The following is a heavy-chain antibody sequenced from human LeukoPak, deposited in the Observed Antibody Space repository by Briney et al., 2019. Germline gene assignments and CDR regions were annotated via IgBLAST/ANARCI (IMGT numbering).Heavy chain of an antibody. Sequence: GGSLRLSCAASGFTFSSYSMHWVRQAPGKGLEWVAVIWYDGSNKYYADSVKGRFTISRDNSKNTLYLQMNSLRAEDTAVYYCARDRSYSSSWYEGAWFDPWGQGTLVTVSS. D-gene: IGHD6-13*01. V-gene: IGHV3-33*01. CDR2: IWYDGSNK. CDR3: ARDRSYSSSWYEGAWFDP. J-gene: IGHJ5*02. CDR1: GFTFSSYS.